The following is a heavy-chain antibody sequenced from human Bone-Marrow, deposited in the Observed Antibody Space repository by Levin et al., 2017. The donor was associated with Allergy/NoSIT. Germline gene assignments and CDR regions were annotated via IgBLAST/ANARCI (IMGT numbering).Heavy chain of an antibody. CDR3: AREVSRPSQRWIDN. Sequence: PGGSLRLSCTVSGGFISASYWTWIRQSPGKVLEWIGNIHYSGRTNYNPSLRSRVAISVDTSKNQFSLKVNSVTAADTAVYYCAREVSRPSQRWIDNWGQGTLVTVSS. J-gene: IGHJ4*02. D-gene: IGHD5/OR15-5a*01. CDR1: GGFISASY. CDR2: IHYSGRT. V-gene: IGHV4-59*01.